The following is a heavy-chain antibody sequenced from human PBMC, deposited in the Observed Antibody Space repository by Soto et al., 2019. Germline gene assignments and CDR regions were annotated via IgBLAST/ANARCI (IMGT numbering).Heavy chain of an antibody. J-gene: IGHJ5*02. CDR1: GYTFTRYT. Sequence: ASVKVSCTASGYTFTRYTMNWVRQAPGQRLEWLGCINPDNGTTKSSQKFQDRVIIARATSASTAYRDLSSLRSEDTAVYYCARGIATGQLDPWGQGTLVTVSS. D-gene: IGHD2-15*01. V-gene: IGHV1-3*01. CDR3: ARGIATGQLDP. CDR2: INPDNGTT.